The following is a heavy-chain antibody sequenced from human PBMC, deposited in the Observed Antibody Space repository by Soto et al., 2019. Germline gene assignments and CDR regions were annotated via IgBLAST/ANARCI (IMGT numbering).Heavy chain of an antibody. CDR1: GFSLSTSGVG. D-gene: IGHD1-1*01. Sequence: QITLKESGPTLVKPTQTLTLTCTFSGFSLSTSGVGVGWIRQPPGKALERLALIYWDDDKRYSPSLKSRLTITKDTAKNQVVLTMTNMDPVDTATYFCEHPHWRSYAFDIWGQGTMVTVSS. CDR2: IYWDDDK. CDR3: EHPHWRSYAFDI. J-gene: IGHJ3*02. V-gene: IGHV2-5*02.